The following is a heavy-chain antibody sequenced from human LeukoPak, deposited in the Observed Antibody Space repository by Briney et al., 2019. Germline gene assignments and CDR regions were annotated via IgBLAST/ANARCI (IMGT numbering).Heavy chain of an antibody. J-gene: IGHJ4*02. D-gene: IGHD3-16*02. Sequence: PGGSLRLSCAASGXTFSNAWMSWVRQAPGKGLEWVGRIKSKTDGGTTDYAAPVKGRFAISRDDSKNTLYLQMNSLKTEDTAVYYCTYHYVWGSYRYPYWGQGTLVTVSS. CDR2: IKSKTDGGTT. V-gene: IGHV3-15*01. CDR1: GXTFSNAW. CDR3: TYHYVWGSYRYPY.